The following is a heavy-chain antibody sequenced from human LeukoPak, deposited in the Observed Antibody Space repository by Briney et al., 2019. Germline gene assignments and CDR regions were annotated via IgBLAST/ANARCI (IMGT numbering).Heavy chain of an antibody. CDR3: ARWTRTIFGVVTNWFDP. V-gene: IGHV4-59*01. CDR1: GGSISSYY. CDR2: IYYSGST. Sequence: PSETLSLTCTVSGGSISSYYWSWIRQPPGKGLEWIGYIYYSGSTNYNPSLKSRVTISVDTSKNQFSLKLSSVTAADTAVYYCARWTRTIFGVVTNWFDPWGQGTLVTVSS. J-gene: IGHJ5*02. D-gene: IGHD3-3*01.